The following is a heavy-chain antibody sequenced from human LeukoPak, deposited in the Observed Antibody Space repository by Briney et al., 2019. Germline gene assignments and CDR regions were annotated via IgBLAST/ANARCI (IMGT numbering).Heavy chain of an antibody. J-gene: IGHJ4*02. D-gene: IGHD3-22*01. CDR2: TYYSGST. CDR3: AREIGDSSGCYYVFDY. CDR1: GGSISSYY. Sequence: PSETLSLTCTVSGGSISSYYWSWLRQPPGKGLEWVGYTYYSGSTNFNPSLKSRVTISVDTSKNQFSLKLSSVTAADTAVYYWAREIGDSSGCYYVFDYWGQGTLVTVSS. V-gene: IGHV4-59*01.